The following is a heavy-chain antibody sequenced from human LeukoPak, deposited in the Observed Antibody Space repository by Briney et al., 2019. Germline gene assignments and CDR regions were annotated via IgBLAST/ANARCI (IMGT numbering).Heavy chain of an antibody. V-gene: IGHV3-30*18. CDR1: GFTFSVYG. Sequence: WGSLRLSCAASGFTFSVYGMHWVRPAPGKGLEWVALLSGDETYIDYTDSVKGRFTISRDNSKNTLYLQMNSLRAEDTAVYYCAKDMTIFGVVIIYAFDIWGQGTMVTVSS. CDR3: AKDMTIFGVVIIYAFDI. J-gene: IGHJ3*02. CDR2: LSGDETYI. D-gene: IGHD3-3*01.